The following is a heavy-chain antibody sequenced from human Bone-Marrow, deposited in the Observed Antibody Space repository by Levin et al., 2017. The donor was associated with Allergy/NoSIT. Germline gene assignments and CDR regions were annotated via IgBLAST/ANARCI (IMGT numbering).Heavy chain of an antibody. CDR3: ARGFDR. J-gene: IGHJ4*02. V-gene: IGHV1-18*01. CDR1: GYTFTDYG. Sequence: PVASVKVSCKASGYTFTDYGISWVRQAPGQGLEWMGWINVNSGHTNYVQKFQGRVTMTTDTSTKTAYMELRSLRSDDTAIYYCARGFDRWGQGTLVTVSS. CDR2: INVNSGHT.